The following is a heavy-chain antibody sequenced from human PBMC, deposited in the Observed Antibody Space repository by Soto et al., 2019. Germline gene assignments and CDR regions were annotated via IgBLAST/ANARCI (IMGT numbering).Heavy chain of an antibody. Sequence: PSETLSLTCAVSGGSISSGGYSWSWIRQPPGKGLEWIGYIYNSGSTYYNPSLKSRVTISVDRSKNQFSLKLSSVTAADTAVYYCARDGGYYNWFDPWGQGTLVTVSS. CDR3: ARDGGYYNWFDP. D-gene: IGHD3-22*01. J-gene: IGHJ5*02. CDR1: GGSISSGGYS. V-gene: IGHV4-30-2*01. CDR2: IYNSGST.